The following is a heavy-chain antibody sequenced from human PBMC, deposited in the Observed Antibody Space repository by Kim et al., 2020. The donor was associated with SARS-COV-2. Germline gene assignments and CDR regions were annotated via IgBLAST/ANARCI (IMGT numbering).Heavy chain of an antibody. CDR3: ARANGGNYYYGMDV. CDR2: ISYDGSNK. J-gene: IGHJ6*02. D-gene: IGHD2-15*01. Sequence: GGSLRLSCAASGFTFSSYAMHWVRQAPGKGLEWVAVISYDGSNKYYADSVKGRFTISRDNSKNTLYLQMNSLRAEDTAVYYCARANGGNYYYGMDVWGQGPTVRVS. V-gene: IGHV3-30*04. CDR1: GFTFSSYA.